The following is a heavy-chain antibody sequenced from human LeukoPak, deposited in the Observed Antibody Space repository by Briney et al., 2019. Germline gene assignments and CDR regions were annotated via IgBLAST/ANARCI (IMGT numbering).Heavy chain of an antibody. V-gene: IGHV3-7*01. CDR1: GFSFSTYW. CDR2: INPDGRTT. Sequence: GGSLRLSCVASGFSFSTYWMNWIRQAPGKGLEWVANINPDGRTTNYVDSVKGRFTISRDNAKSSLYLQMNSLRAEDSAVYYCATDRGYLTFDYWGQGTLVTVSS. D-gene: IGHD1-1*01. J-gene: IGHJ4*02. CDR3: ATDRGYLTFDY.